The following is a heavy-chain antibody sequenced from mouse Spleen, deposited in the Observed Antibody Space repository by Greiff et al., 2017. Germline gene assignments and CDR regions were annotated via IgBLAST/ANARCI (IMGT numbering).Heavy chain of an antibody. J-gene: IGHJ1*01. D-gene: IGHD4-1*01. CDR1: GYTFTSYG. Sequence: VKLMESGAELARPGASVKLSCKASGYTFTSYGISWVKQRTGQGLEWIGEIYPRSGNTYYNEKFKGKATLTADKSSSTAYMELRSLTSEDSAVYFCATNWERDWYFDVWGAGTTVTVSS. CDR2: IYPRSGNT. CDR3: ATNWERDWYFDV. V-gene: IGHV1-81*01.